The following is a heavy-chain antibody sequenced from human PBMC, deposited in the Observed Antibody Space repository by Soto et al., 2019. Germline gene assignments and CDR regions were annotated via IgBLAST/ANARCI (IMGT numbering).Heavy chain of an antibody. CDR3: ARDLGGAPYVDL. Sequence: GGSLRLSCVASGFTFSEYYMDWVRQAPGKGLEWVGRIRKRVNSYTTEYAASVKGRFIVSRDDSKNSLYLQMNSLKTEDTAIYYCARDLGGAPYVDLWGRGTLVTVSS. V-gene: IGHV3-72*01. CDR2: IRKRVNSYTT. J-gene: IGHJ2*01. CDR1: GFTFSEYY. D-gene: IGHD3-16*01.